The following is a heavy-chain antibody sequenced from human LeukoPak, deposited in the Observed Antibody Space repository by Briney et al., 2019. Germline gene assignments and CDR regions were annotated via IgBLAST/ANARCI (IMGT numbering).Heavy chain of an antibody. V-gene: IGHV1-2*06. J-gene: IGHJ4*02. CDR2: INPNSGGT. D-gene: IGHD3-9*01. Sequence: ASVKVSCKASGYTFTGYYMHWVRQAPGQGLEWMGRINPNSGGTNYAQKFQGRVTMTRDTSISTAYMELSRLRSDDTAVYYCARRPRLYYDILTGYFDYWGQGTLVTVSS. CDR3: ARRPRLYYDILTGYFDY. CDR1: GYTFTGYY.